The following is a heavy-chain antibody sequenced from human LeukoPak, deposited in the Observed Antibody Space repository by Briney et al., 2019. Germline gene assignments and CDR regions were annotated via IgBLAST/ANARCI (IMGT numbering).Heavy chain of an antibody. CDR2: INPNSGDT. J-gene: IGHJ5*02. CDR3: VRSESRSFDP. Sequence: GASVKVSCKASGYTFTSYYIHWVRQAPGQGPACMGWINPNSGDTQYAQPFQGRVSMTRDASISTAYLELYKLRSDDTAMYYCVRSESRSFDPWGQGTLVTVSS. V-gene: IGHV1-2*02. CDR1: GYTFTSYY.